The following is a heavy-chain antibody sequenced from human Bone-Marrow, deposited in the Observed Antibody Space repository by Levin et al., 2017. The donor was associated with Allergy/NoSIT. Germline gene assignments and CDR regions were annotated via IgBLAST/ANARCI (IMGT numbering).Heavy chain of an antibody. Sequence: NASETLSLTCAVSGGSVSSANYYWNWIRQPAGKELEWIGRVYTSGSTDYNPSLDSRVTISLGIAGNQFSLKLMSVTAADSAIYYCAREVVDGGFSYGYLDIWGQGILVTVSS. CDR3: AREVVDGGFSYGYLDI. J-gene: IGHJ4*02. V-gene: IGHV4-61*02. CDR1: GGSVSSANYY. D-gene: IGHD2-15*01. CDR2: VYTSGST.